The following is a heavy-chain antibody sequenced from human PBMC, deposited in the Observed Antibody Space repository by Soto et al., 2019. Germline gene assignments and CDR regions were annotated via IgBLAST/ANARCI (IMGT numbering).Heavy chain of an antibody. D-gene: IGHD3-3*01. V-gene: IGHV3-30-3*01. J-gene: IGHJ6*02. Sequence: GGSLRLSCAASGFTFTSYAMHWVRQPPGKGLEWVAAISYDGSNKYYAYSVKGRFTISRDNCKNTLYLQMNSLRSEDPAVYYCARTPPCLHAFWSGYRGYGMDVWGQGTTVTVSS. CDR1: GFTFTSYA. CDR2: ISYDGSNK. CDR3: ARTPPCLHAFWSGYRGYGMDV.